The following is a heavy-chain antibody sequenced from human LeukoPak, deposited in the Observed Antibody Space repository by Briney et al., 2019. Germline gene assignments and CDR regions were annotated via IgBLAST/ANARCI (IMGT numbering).Heavy chain of an antibody. CDR2: ITPDESDR. Sequence: GGSLRLSCAVSGFTFNNYWMSWVRQAPGKGLEWVANITPDESDRYYVDSLKGRVTISRDNTKSSLYLQLNSLRAEDTAAYYCVPGGLAVSGIDYWGQGALVTVSS. D-gene: IGHD6-19*01. J-gene: IGHJ4*02. CDR1: GFTFNNYW. V-gene: IGHV3-7*01. CDR3: VPGGLAVSGIDY.